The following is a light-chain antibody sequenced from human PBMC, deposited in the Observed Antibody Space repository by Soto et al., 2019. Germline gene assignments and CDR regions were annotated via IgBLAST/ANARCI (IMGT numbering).Light chain of an antibody. V-gene: IGKV1D-13*01. J-gene: IGKJ2*01. CDR3: QQYKDYVYT. CDR2: DVS. CDR1: QCINTF. Sequence: IQVTQAPSSLAASVEDSVTITCRASQCINTFLAWYQQKPGKAPKLLISDVSTLERGVPSRFSGSGSATEFTLTISGLQPDDFATYYCQQYKDYVYTFGQGTKVDIK.